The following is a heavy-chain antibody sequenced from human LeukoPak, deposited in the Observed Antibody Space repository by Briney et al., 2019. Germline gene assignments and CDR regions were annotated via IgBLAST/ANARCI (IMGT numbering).Heavy chain of an antibody. CDR2: ISSSSTYI. D-gene: IGHD2-2*01. V-gene: IGHV3-21*01. Sequence: GGSLRLSCAASGFTFSSYSMNWVRQAPGKGLEWVSSISSSSTYIYYADSVKGRFTISRDNAKNSLYLQMNSLRAEDTAVYYCARAGCSSTSCCDYWGQGTLVTVSS. J-gene: IGHJ4*02. CDR1: GFTFSSYS. CDR3: ARAGCSSTSCCDY.